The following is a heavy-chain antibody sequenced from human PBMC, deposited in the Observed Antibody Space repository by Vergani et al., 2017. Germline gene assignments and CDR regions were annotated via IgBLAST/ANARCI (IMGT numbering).Heavy chain of an antibody. CDR1: GGSFSGYY. CDR2: INHSGST. Sequence: QVQLQQWGAGLLKPSETLSLTCAVYGGSFSGYYWSWIRQPPGKGLEWIGEINHSGSTNYNPSLKSRVTISVDTSKNQFSLKLSSVTAADTAVYYCARAVRYCSSTSCYFNYYYYMDVWGKGTTVTVSS. J-gene: IGHJ6*03. CDR3: ARAVRYCSSTSCYFNYYYYMDV. V-gene: IGHV4-34*01. D-gene: IGHD2-2*01.